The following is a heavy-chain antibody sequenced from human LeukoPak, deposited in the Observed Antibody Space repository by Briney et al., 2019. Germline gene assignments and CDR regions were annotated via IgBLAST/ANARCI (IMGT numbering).Heavy chain of an antibody. CDR2: IYYSGST. Sequence: SETLSLTCTVSGGSISSSSYYWGWIRQPPGKGLEWIGSIYYSGSTYSNPSLKSRVTISVDTSKNQFSLKLSSVAAADTAVYYCARVSDSSGWYGAFDIWGQGTMVTVSS. J-gene: IGHJ3*02. D-gene: IGHD6-19*01. V-gene: IGHV4-39*07. CDR1: GGSISSSSYY. CDR3: ARVSDSSGWYGAFDI.